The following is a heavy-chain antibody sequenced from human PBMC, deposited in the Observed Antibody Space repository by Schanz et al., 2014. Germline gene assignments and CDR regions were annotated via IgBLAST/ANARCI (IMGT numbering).Heavy chain of an antibody. V-gene: IGHV1-18*01. CDR3: ARDRVYRFLKGENRFYFDY. CDR2: ISPYNGNT. D-gene: IGHD3-3*01. CDR1: GDTLSSYG. J-gene: IGHJ4*02. Sequence: QVHVVQSGAEVKKPGSSVTVSCKASGDTLSSYGVSWVRQAPGQGLEWVAWISPYNGNTAYAQNLKGRVRMTTDTSTATAYMELRSLTSDDTAVYYCARDRVYRFLKGENRFYFDYWGQGTLVIVSS.